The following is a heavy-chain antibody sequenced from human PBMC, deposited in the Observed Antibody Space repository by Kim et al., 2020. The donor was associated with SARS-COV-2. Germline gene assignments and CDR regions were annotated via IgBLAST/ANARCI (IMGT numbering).Heavy chain of an antibody. CDR2: IKEDESDK. CDR3: TTDRGSR. Sequence: GGSLRLSCAASGVTFSTSWMSWVRQAPGKGLEWVAIIKEDESDKYHIDSLKGRFTISRDNAKNSLYLQMNSLRAEDTAVYYCTTDRGSRWGQGTLVTVSS. CDR1: GVTFSTSW. D-gene: IGHD6-13*01. V-gene: IGHV3-7*01. J-gene: IGHJ4*02.